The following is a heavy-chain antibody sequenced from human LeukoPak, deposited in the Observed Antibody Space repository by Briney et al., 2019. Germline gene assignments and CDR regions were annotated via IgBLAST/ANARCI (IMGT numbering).Heavy chain of an antibody. V-gene: IGHV4-38-2*02. D-gene: IGHD5-18*01. Sequence: SETLSLTCTVSGYSISSTYYGGWIRQPPGKGLEWIASISHSGGTYYNPSLKSRVTISVDTSKNQFSLKLSSVTAADTAVYYCVRVNTPVATFDYWGQGTLVTVSS. CDR1: GYSISSTYY. J-gene: IGHJ4*02. CDR2: ISHSGGT. CDR3: VRVNTPVATFDY.